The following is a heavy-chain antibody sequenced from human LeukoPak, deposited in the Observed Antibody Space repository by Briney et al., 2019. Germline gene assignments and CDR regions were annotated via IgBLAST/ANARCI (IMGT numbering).Heavy chain of an antibody. CDR1: GFSFSEYA. V-gene: IGHV3-23*01. Sequence: GGSLTLSCRTSGFSFSEYAINWVRQAPGKGLEWVSGISRGGRDRYYADSVKGRFTIYSDNSDNTLYLQMNRLRGEDTAVYYCAKDRWLNIERRPMDYWGQGTLVTVSS. CDR3: AKDRWLNIERRPMDY. J-gene: IGHJ4*02. CDR2: ISRGGRDR. D-gene: IGHD5-12*01.